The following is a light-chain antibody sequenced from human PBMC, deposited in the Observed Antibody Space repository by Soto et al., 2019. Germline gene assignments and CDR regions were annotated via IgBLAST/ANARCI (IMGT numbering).Light chain of an antibody. V-gene: IGKV1-17*01. Sequence: DIQMTQSPSSLSASVGDRVTITCRASQAIGNDLGWYQQKPGKAPNRLIYSASRLQSGVPSRFSGSGSWTEFTLTISSLKPEDFATYYCLQHNSFPRAFGAGTKVEIK. CDR3: LQHNSFPRA. J-gene: IGKJ4*01. CDR1: QAIGND. CDR2: SAS.